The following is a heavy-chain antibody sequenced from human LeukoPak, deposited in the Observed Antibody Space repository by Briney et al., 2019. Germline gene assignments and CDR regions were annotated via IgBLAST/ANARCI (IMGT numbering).Heavy chain of an antibody. CDR2: INPNSGGT. V-gene: IGHV1-2*06. Sequence: ASVKVSCKASGYTFTCYYMHWVRQAPGQGLEWMGRINPNSGGTNYAQKFQGRVTMTRDTSISTAYMELSRLRSDDTAVYYCARVAIYYYDSSTAGRLEDYWGQGTLVTVSS. CDR3: ARVAIYYYDSSTAGRLEDY. J-gene: IGHJ4*02. D-gene: IGHD3-22*01. CDR1: GYTFTCYY.